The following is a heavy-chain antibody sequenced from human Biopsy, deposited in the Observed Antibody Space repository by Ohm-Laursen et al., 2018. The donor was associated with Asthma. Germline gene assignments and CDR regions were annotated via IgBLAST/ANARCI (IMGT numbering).Heavy chain of an antibody. CDR3: ATGQKSAGDRWFDP. J-gene: IGHJ5*02. V-gene: IGHV1-2*06. D-gene: IGHD6-13*01. Sequence: GASVKVSCNASGYTFIGCHIHWMRQAPGQGLEWMGRINPNSGGTNYAQKFQGRVTMTRDTSISTAYMEVSRLRSDDTAVYYCATGQKSAGDRWFDPWGQGTLVTVSS. CDR1: GYTFIGCH. CDR2: INPNSGGT.